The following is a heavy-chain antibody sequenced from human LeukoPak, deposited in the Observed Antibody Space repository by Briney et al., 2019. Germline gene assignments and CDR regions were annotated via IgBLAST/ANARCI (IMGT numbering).Heavy chain of an antibody. J-gene: IGHJ5*02. CDR3: ATSSSGYRANWFDP. V-gene: IGHV4-39*01. CDR1: VGPISSSSYY. CDR2: IYYSGST. D-gene: IGHD3-22*01. Sequence: SETLSLTCTFSVGPISSSSYYGGWIRQPPGKGLEGIGSIYYSGSTYYNPSLKSQVTISVDTSKNLFSLKLSSVTAADTAVYFCATSSSGYRANWFDPWGQGTLVLVSS.